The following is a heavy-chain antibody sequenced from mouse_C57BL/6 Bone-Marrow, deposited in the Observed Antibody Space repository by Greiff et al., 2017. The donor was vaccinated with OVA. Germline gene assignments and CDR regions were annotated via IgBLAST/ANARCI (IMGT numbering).Heavy chain of an antibody. CDR2: INPSNGGT. CDR1: GYTFTSYW. J-gene: IGHJ4*01. V-gene: IGHV1-53*01. D-gene: IGHD1-1*01. Sequence: VQLQQPGTELVKPGASVTLSCKASGYTFTSYWMHWVKQRPGQGLEWIGNINPSNGGTNYNEKFKSKATLTVEKSSSTADMQLRSLTSEDSAVYYCARESVVARDYAMDYWGQGTSVTVSS. CDR3: ARESVVARDYAMDY.